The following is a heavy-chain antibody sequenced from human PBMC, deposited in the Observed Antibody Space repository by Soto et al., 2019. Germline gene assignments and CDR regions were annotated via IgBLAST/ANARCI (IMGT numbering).Heavy chain of an antibody. V-gene: IGHV4-30-2*01. D-gene: IGHD6-13*01. J-gene: IGHJ4*02. Sequence: SETLSLTCGVSGDTISTGVYSWAWIRQPPGKALEWIGHTYHSGNPYYNPSLKSRVIISVDRSKNQFSLRAEDTAVYYCARRSWLSFDYWGQGTLVTVSS. CDR1: GDTISTGVYS. CDR2: TYHSGNP. CDR3: ARRSWLSFDY.